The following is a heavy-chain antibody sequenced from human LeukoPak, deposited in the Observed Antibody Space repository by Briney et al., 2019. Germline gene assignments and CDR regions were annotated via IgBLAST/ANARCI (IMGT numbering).Heavy chain of an antibody. CDR3: ARDVAVAGTRGAFDI. J-gene: IGHJ3*02. Sequence: GGSLRLSCAASGFTFDDYGMSWVRQAPGKGLEWVSGINWNGGSTGYADSVKGRFTISRDNAKSSLYLQMNSPRAEDTALYYCARDVAVAGTRGAFDIWGQGTMVTVSS. V-gene: IGHV3-20*04. CDR1: GFTFDDYG. CDR2: INWNGGST. D-gene: IGHD6-19*01.